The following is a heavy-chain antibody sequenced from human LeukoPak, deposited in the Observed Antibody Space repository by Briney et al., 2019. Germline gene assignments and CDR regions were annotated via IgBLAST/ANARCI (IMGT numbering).Heavy chain of an antibody. CDR2: ISSSGSTI. V-gene: IGHV3-48*03. Sequence: GGSLRLSCAASGFTFSSYEMNWVRQAPGKGLEWVSYISSSGSTIYYADSVKGRFTISRDNAKNSLYLQMNSLRAEDTAVYYYARGYSSSLYYYYGMDVWGKGTTVTVSS. CDR3: ARGYSSSLYYYYGMDV. D-gene: IGHD6-13*01. CDR1: GFTFSSYE. J-gene: IGHJ6*04.